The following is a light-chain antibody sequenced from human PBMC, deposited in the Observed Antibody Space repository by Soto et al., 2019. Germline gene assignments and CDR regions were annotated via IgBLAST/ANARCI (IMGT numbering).Light chain of an antibody. CDR2: SND. CDR3: AAWDDSLNVVV. Sequence: QSVLTQPPSTSGTPGQRVTISCSGSSSNIGSNTVNWYQQLPGAAPKLLIYSNDQRPSGVPDRLSGSKSGTSASLAFSGLQSEDEADYYCAAWDDSLNVVVFGGGTKLTV. J-gene: IGLJ2*01. CDR1: SSNIGSNT. V-gene: IGLV1-44*01.